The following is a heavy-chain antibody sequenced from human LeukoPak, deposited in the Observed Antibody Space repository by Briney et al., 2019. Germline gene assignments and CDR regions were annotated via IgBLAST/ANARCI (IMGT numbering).Heavy chain of an antibody. Sequence: GGSLRLSCAASGFTFSSLWMTWVRQAPGKGLEWVANITQDGSEKYFVDSVKGRFTISRDNAKNSVFLQMNSLTVEDTAVYYCARDGGVSGYDLLDYWGQGTLVTVSS. J-gene: IGHJ4*02. CDR3: ARDGGVSGYDLLDY. D-gene: IGHD5-12*01. V-gene: IGHV3-7*01. CDR2: ITQDGSEK. CDR1: GFTFSSLW.